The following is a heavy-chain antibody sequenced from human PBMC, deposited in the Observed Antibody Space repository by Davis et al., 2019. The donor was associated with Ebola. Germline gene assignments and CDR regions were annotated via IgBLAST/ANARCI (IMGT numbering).Heavy chain of an antibody. CDR3: ARGLGPDIVVVPAAGGRKRKGYFDL. D-gene: IGHD2-2*01. V-gene: IGHV4-34*01. Sequence: ESLKISCAASGFTFSKAWMSWIRQPPGKGLEWIGEINHSGSTNYNPSLKSRVTISVDTSKNQFSLKLSSVTAADTAVYYCARGLGPDIVVVPAAGGRKRKGYFDLWGRGTLVTVSS. CDR2: INHSGST. CDR1: GFTFSKAW. J-gene: IGHJ2*01.